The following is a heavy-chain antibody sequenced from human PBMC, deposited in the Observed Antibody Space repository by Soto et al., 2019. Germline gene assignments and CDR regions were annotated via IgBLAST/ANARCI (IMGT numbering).Heavy chain of an antibody. J-gene: IGHJ3*02. D-gene: IGHD2-15*01. Sequence: ASVKVSCKASGYTFTGYYMHWVRQAPGQGLEWMGWINPNSGGTNYAQKFQGWVTMTRDTSISTAYMELSRLRSDDTAVYYCARDLAAYCSGGSCYSGAFDIWGQGTMVTVSS. V-gene: IGHV1-2*04. CDR2: INPNSGGT. CDR3: ARDLAAYCSGGSCYSGAFDI. CDR1: GYTFTGYY.